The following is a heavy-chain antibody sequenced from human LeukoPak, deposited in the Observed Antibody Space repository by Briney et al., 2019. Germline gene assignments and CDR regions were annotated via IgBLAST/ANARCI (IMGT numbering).Heavy chain of an antibody. CDR3: ARILTGYYEGGFDY. Sequence: GGSLRLSCAAAGFTFSSYWMHWVRQAPGKGLGWVSRINSHGSSTSYADSVKGRFTISRDNAKNTLYLQMNSLRAEDTAVSYCARILTGYYEGGFDYWGQGPLVTVSS. D-gene: IGHD3-9*01. CDR2: INSHGSST. CDR1: GFTFSSYW. V-gene: IGHV3-74*01. J-gene: IGHJ4*02.